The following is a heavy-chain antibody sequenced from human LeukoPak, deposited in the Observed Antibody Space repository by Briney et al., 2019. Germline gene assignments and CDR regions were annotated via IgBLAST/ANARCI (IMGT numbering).Heavy chain of an antibody. CDR2: ISSSSSYI. D-gene: IGHD4-23*01. CDR3: ARARATVVTRDAFDI. V-gene: IGHV3-21*01. J-gene: IGHJ3*02. Sequence: GGSLRLSCAASGFTFSSYSMNWVRQAPGKGLEWVSSISSSSSYIYYADSVKGRFTISRDNAKNSLYLQVNSLRAEDTAVYYCARARATVVTRDAFDIWGQGTMVTVSS. CDR1: GFTFSSYS.